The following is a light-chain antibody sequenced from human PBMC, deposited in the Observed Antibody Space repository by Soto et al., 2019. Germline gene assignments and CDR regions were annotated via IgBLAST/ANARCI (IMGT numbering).Light chain of an antibody. CDR2: GPS. J-gene: IGKJ1*01. V-gene: IGKV3-20*01. CDR1: QNVNSNH. CDR3: HQFGSSPQT. Sequence: DIVMTQSPATLSLSPGERATLSCRASQNVNSNHIAWYQQKPGQAPRLLIYGPSSRATGIPERFSGSGSGTDFTLTISRLEPEDFAVYFCHQFGSSPQTFGHGTKVDIK.